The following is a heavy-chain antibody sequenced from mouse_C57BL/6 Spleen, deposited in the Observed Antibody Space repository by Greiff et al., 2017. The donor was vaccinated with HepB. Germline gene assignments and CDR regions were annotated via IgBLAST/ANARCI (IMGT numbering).Heavy chain of an antibody. J-gene: IGHJ2*01. CDR3: ARGETTVVAWDFDY. Sequence: VQLQESGTELVKPGASVKLSCKASGYTFTSYWMHWVKQRPGQGLEWIGNINPSNGGTNYNEKFKSKATLTVDKSSSTAYMQLSSLTSEDSAVYYCARGETTVVAWDFDYWGQGTTLTVSS. D-gene: IGHD1-1*01. V-gene: IGHV1-53*01. CDR1: GYTFTSYW. CDR2: INPSNGGT.